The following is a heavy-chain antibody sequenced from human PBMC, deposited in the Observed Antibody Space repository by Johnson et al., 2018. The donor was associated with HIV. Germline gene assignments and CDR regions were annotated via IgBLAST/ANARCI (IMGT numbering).Heavy chain of an antibody. J-gene: IGHJ3*02. CDR2: ISYDGSKK. Sequence: QEKLVESGGGVVQPGRSLRLSCAASGFTFSSYGMHWVRQAPGKGLEWVAVISYDGSKKYYAGSVKGRFTISRDNAKNSLYLQMNSLRAEDTALYYCAKPLHSGSYWAAFDIWGQGTMVTVSS. CDR3: AKPLHSGSYWAAFDI. D-gene: IGHD1-26*01. V-gene: IGHV3-30*18. CDR1: GFTFSSYG.